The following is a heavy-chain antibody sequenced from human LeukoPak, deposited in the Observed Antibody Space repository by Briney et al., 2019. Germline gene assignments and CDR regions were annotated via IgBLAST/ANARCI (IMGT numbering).Heavy chain of an antibody. CDR1: GGSFSGYF. J-gene: IGHJ6*03. Sequence: PSETLSLTCAVFGGSFSGYFWSWIRQPPGKGLEWIGEINHSGSTNYNPSLKSRVSIIADTSKDQFSLRLSSVTAADTAVYYCARGRGGYSYDNYYYYYMDVWGKGTTVTVSS. CDR2: INHSGST. CDR3: ARGRGGYSYDNYYYYYMDV. V-gene: IGHV4-34*01. D-gene: IGHD5-18*01.